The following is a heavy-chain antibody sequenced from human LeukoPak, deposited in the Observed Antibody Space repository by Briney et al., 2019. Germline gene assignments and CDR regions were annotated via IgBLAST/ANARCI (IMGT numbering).Heavy chain of an antibody. V-gene: IGHV1-2*02. CDR3: ARGGGYYYDSSGYLTYYYYYMDV. CDR2: INPNSGGT. CDR1: GYTFTSYY. D-gene: IGHD3-22*01. Sequence: ASVKVSCKASGYTFTSYYMHWVRQAPGQGLEWMGWINPNSGGTNYAQKFQGRVTMTRDTSISTACMELSRLRSDDTAVYYCARGGGYYYDSSGYLTYYYYYMDVWGKGTTVTISS. J-gene: IGHJ6*03.